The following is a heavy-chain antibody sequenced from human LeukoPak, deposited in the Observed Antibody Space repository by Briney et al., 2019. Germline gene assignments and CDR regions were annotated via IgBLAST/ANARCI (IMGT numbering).Heavy chain of an antibody. J-gene: IGHJ4*02. D-gene: IGHD2-21*01. CDR1: GFTFSSYG. Sequence: GGSLRLSCAASGFTFSSYGMHWVRQAPGKGLEWVAFIRYDGSNKYYADSVKGRFTISRDNSKNTLYLQMNSLRAEDTTAHYCAKGGPVIPDFWGQGTLVTVSS. CDR2: IRYDGSNK. CDR3: AKGGPVIPDF. V-gene: IGHV3-30*02.